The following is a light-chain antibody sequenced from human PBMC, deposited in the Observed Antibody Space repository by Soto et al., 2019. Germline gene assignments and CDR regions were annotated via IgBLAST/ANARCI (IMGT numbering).Light chain of an antibody. CDR1: QSVRSN. V-gene: IGKV3D-15*01. CDR2: GAS. J-gene: IGKJ1*01. Sequence: EIVLTQSPATLSVSPGERATLSCRASQSVRSNLAWYQQKPGQAPRLFIFGASTRASDTPARFSGSGAGTDFNLTITNVETVDFAVYYCQQYGSSFATFGQGTHVE. CDR3: QQYGSSFAT.